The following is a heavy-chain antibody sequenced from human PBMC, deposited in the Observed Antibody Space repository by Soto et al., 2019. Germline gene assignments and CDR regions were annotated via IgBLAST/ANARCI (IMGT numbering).Heavy chain of an antibody. CDR3: ARGDNWNDVYFDY. D-gene: IGHD1-1*01. V-gene: IGHV3-33*01. Sequence: QVQLVESGGGVVQPGRSLRLSCAASGFTFSSYGMHWVRQAPGKGLEWVAVIWYDGSNKYYADSVKGRFTISRDNSKNTLYLQMNSLRAEDTAVYYCARGDNWNDVYFDYWGQGTLVTVSS. CDR1: GFTFSSYG. CDR2: IWYDGSNK. J-gene: IGHJ4*02.